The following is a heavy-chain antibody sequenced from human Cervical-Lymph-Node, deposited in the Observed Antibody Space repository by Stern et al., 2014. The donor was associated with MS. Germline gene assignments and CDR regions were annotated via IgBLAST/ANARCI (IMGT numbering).Heavy chain of an antibody. CDR1: GFTFGDYD. CDR3: TRVRQSGSYYYHFGMDV. CDR2: IRAKPYAGTT. J-gene: IGHJ6*02. D-gene: IGHD1-26*01. Sequence: EVHLVESGGGLVKPGRSLRLSCTTSGFTFGDYDLSWVRQAPGKGLEWVGFIRAKPYAGTTEYDASVKGRFTISRDNSGGIAYLQMYSLKTEDTAVYFCTRVRQSGSYYYHFGMDVWGQGTTVTVSS. V-gene: IGHV3-49*04.